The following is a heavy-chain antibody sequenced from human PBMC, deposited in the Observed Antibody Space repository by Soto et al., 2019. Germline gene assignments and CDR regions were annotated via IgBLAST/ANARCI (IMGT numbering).Heavy chain of an antibody. CDR2: INHSGST. Sequence: PSETLSLTCAVYGGSFSGYYWSWIRQPPGKGLEWIGEINHSGSTNYNPSLKSRVTISVDTSKNQFSLKLSSVTAADTAVYYCARGISGHYYYYYYYMDVWGKGTTVTVSS. D-gene: IGHD5-12*01. J-gene: IGHJ6*03. CDR3: ARGISGHYYYYYYYMDV. V-gene: IGHV4-34*01. CDR1: GGSFSGYY.